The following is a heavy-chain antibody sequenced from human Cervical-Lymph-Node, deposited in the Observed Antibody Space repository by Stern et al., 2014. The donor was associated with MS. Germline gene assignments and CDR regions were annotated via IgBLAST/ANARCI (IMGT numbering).Heavy chain of an antibody. J-gene: IGHJ5*02. CDR2: ISGGSSFI. CDR3: ARGNYGSGSYYNPKWFDP. Sequence: EVQLEESGGGLVKPGGSLRLSCAASGFSFSSYDMHWVRQAPGKGLEWVSSISGGSSFIYYGDSVKGRFTISRDNAKNSLYLQMNSLRAEDTAVYYCARGNYGSGSYYNPKWFDPWGQGTQVTVSS. D-gene: IGHD3-10*01. V-gene: IGHV3-21*01. CDR1: GFSFSSYD.